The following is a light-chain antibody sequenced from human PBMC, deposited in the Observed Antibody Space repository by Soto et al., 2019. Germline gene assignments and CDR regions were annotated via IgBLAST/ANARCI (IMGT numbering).Light chain of an antibody. Sequence: DIQMTQSPSSLSASVGDRVTITCRSSQGIRNDLGWYQEKPGKAPKRLIYAASTLQSVVPSRLGGSGSGTEFTLTISSLQPEDLATYYCLQYKSYPWTFGQGTKVEFK. CDR2: AAS. J-gene: IGKJ1*01. CDR3: LQYKSYPWT. V-gene: IGKV1-17*01. CDR1: QGIRND.